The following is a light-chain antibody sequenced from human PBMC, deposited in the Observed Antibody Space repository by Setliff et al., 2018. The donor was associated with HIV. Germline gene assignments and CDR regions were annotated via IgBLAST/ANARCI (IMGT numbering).Light chain of an antibody. J-gene: IGLJ1*01. V-gene: IGLV2-14*01. CDR3: SSYTSGSTRV. CDR1: SADVGGYNY. CDR2: DVT. Sequence: QSALTQPASVSGSPGQSITVSCAGTSADVGGYNYVSWYQQHPGKAPKLIIFDVTNRPSGVSSRFSGSKSVNTASLTISGLQAEDEADYYCSSYTSGSTRVFGTGTKVTVL.